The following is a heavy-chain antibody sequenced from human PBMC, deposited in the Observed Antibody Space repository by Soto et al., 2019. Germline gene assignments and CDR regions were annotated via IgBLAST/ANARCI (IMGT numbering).Heavy chain of an antibody. CDR3: AREGPYTAMVD. V-gene: IGHV3-30-3*01. CDR2: ISYDGSNK. J-gene: IGHJ4*02. D-gene: IGHD5-18*01. Sequence: QVQVVESGGGVVQPGRSLRLSCAASGFTFSTYAMHWVRQAPGKGLEWVAVISYDGSNKYYADSVKGRFTISRDNSKNTLYLQMNSLRAEDTAVYYCAREGPYTAMVDWGQGTLVTVSS. CDR1: GFTFSTYA.